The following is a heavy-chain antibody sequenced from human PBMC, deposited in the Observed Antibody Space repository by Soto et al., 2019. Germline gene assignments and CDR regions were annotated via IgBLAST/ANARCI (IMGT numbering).Heavy chain of an antibody. D-gene: IGHD6-19*01. V-gene: IGHV4-31*03. CDR3: ASSYSSPPGWYFQH. CDR2: IYYSGST. Sequence: QVQLQESGPGLVKPSQTLSLTCTVSGGSISSGGYYWSWIRQHPGKGLEWIGYIYYSGSTYYNPSLMRRVTTSVDTSKNQSSLKLSSVTAADTAVYYCASSYSSPPGWYFQHWGQGTLVTVSS. J-gene: IGHJ1*01. CDR1: GGSISSGGYY.